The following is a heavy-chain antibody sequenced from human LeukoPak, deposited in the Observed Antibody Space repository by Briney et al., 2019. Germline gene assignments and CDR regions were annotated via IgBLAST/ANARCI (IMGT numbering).Heavy chain of an antibody. D-gene: IGHD5-24*01. Sequence: SETLSLTCAVCGGSFSGYYWSWIRQPPGKGLEWIGEINHSGSTNYNPSLKSRVTISVDTSKNQFSLKLSSVTAADTAVYYCARGRGRGDGYNNDFDYWGQGTLVTVSS. CDR2: INHSGST. V-gene: IGHV4-34*01. CDR3: ARGRGRGDGYNNDFDY. CDR1: GGSFSGYY. J-gene: IGHJ4*02.